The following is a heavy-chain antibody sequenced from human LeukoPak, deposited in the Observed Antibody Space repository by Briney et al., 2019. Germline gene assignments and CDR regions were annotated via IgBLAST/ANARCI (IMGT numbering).Heavy chain of an antibody. D-gene: IGHD6-19*01. J-gene: IGHJ5*02. CDR3: AKDRASGSGSYSYRGFDH. CDR2: ISSSSRYI. Sequence: GGSLRLSCAASGFTFSSYSMNWVRQAPGKGLEWVSSISSSSRYIYYADSVKGRFTISRDNAKNSLYLQMNSLRAEDTAVYYCAKDRASGSGSYSYRGFDHWGQGTLVTVSS. V-gene: IGHV3-21*04. CDR1: GFTFSSYS.